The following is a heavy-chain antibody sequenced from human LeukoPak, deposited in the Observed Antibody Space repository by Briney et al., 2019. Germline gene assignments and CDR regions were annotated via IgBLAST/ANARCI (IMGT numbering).Heavy chain of an antibody. Sequence: SVKVSCKASGGTFSSYAISWMRQAPGQGLEWMGGIIPIFGTANYAQKFQGRVTITADESTSTAYMELSSLRPDDTAVYYCARGSSGYSSGWYPDYWGQGTLVTVSS. D-gene: IGHD6-19*01. J-gene: IGHJ4*02. V-gene: IGHV1-69*13. CDR2: IIPIFGTA. CDR3: ARGSSGYSSGWYPDY. CDR1: GGTFSSYA.